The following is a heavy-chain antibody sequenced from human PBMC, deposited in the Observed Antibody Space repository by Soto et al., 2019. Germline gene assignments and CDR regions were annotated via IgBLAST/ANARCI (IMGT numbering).Heavy chain of an antibody. CDR2: INPSGGST. V-gene: IGHV1-46*03. Sequence: ASVKVSCKASGYTFTGYYMHWVRQAPGQGLEWMGIINPSGGSTSYAQKFQGRVTMTRDTSTSTVYMELSSLRSEDTAVYYCARPRTTGSFGTDAFDIWGQGTMVTVSS. D-gene: IGHD1-1*01. CDR1: GYTFTGYY. CDR3: ARPRTTGSFGTDAFDI. J-gene: IGHJ3*02.